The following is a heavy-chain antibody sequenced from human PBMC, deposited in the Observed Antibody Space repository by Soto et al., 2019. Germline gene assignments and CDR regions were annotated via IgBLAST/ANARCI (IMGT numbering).Heavy chain of an antibody. CDR3: ATSYGSGSAHFDY. D-gene: IGHD3-10*01. Sequence: QVQLVLSGAEVKMPGSSVKVSCTASGGTFTSYTFSWVRQVPGQGLEWMGRIIPILRMADFAQKFQGRVTINADESTSTVYMKLSSLRSEDTAVYYCATSYGSGSAHFDYWGQGTLVTVS. CDR2: IIPILRMA. V-gene: IGHV1-69*02. J-gene: IGHJ4*02. CDR1: GGTFTSYT.